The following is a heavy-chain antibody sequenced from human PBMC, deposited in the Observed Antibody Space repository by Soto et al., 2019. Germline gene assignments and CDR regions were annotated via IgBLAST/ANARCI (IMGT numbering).Heavy chain of an antibody. CDR3: ARDRRHYDSSGYYCYFDY. J-gene: IGHJ4*02. CDR2: IIPIFGTA. Sequence: QVQLVQSGAEVKKPGSSVKVSCKASGGTFSSYAISWVRQAPGQELEWMGGIIPIFGTANYAQKFQGRVTITADESTSTAYMELSSLRSEDTAVYYCARDRRHYDSSGYYCYFDYWGQGTLVTVSS. V-gene: IGHV1-69*01. CDR1: GGTFSSYA. D-gene: IGHD3-22*01.